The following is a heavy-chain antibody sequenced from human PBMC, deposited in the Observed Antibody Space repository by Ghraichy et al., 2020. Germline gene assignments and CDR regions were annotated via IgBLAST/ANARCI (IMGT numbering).Heavy chain of an antibody. CDR3: ARVVGVGATAINALDV. CDR2: ISYSGST. J-gene: IGHJ6*02. D-gene: IGHD2-2*01. CDR1: GGSFSGYY. Sequence: SETLSLTCAVYGGSFSGYYWSWIRQPPGKGLEWIGDISYSGSTDYNPSLKSRVTISVDRTNNDFSLRLSSVTAADTAVYYCARVVGVGATAINALDVWGQGTTITVSS. V-gene: IGHV4-34*01.